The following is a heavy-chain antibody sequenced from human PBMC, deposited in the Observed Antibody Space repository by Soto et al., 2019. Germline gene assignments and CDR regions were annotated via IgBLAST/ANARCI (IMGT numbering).Heavy chain of an antibody. J-gene: IGHJ5*02. CDR2: IYYDGNS. D-gene: IGHD5-12*01. V-gene: IGHV4-30-4*01. Sequence: SETLSLTCAVSGGSINSGDYYWTWVRQPPGKGLEWIGYIYYDGNSQHNPSLKSRVTMSIDTSKNQFSLNLSSVTAADTAVYYCARDRRWLPRGPNNWLDLWGQGTQVTVSS. CDR3: ARDRRWLPRGPNNWLDL. CDR1: GGSINSGDYY.